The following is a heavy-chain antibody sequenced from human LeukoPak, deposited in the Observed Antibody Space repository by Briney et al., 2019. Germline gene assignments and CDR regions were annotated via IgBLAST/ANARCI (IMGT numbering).Heavy chain of an antibody. D-gene: IGHD3-22*01. Sequence: SVKVSCKASGYTFTSYDINWVRQATGQGLEWMGGIIPIFGTANYAQKFQGRVTITADKSTSTAYMELSSLRSEDTAVYYCARERGFYYYDSSGYYDAFDIWGQGTMVTVSS. CDR3: ARERGFYYYDSSGYYDAFDI. CDR2: IIPIFGTA. CDR1: GYTFTSYD. V-gene: IGHV1-69*06. J-gene: IGHJ3*02.